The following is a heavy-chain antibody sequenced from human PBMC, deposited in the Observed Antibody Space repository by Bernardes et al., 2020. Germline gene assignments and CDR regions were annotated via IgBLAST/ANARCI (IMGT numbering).Heavy chain of an antibody. D-gene: IGHD1-20*01. V-gene: IGHV4-59*02. Sequence: SEPLSLTCTVSGVSVSGYYWSWLRQPPGEGLEWIGYIHYSGSTNYNPPLKSRVTMSVDTSKNQFSLSLNSVTPADTAVYYCARGGASSRYFEYWGQGTLVTVSS. CDR2: IHYSGST. CDR1: GVSVSGYY. J-gene: IGHJ4*02. CDR3: ARGGASSRYFEY.